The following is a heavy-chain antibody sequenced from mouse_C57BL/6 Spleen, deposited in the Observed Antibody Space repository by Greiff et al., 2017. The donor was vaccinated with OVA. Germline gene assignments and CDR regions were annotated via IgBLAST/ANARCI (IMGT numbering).Heavy chain of an antibody. Sequence: EVQLQQSGAELVRPGASVKLSCTASGFNIKDDYMHWVKQRPEQGLEWIGWIDPETGDTEYASKFQGKATITADTSSNTAYLQLSSLTSEDTAVYYCTTITTVPRTDFDYWGQGTTLTVSS. CDR3: TTITTVPRTDFDY. V-gene: IGHV14-4*01. J-gene: IGHJ2*01. D-gene: IGHD1-1*01. CDR1: GFNIKDDY. CDR2: IDPETGDT.